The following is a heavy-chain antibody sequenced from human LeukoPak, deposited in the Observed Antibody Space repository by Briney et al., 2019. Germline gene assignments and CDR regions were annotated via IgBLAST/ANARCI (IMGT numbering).Heavy chain of an antibody. CDR3: ARGRGASSGYRRFVY. CDR2: MNPNSGNT. Sequence: ASVKVSCKASGYTFTSYDINWVRQATGQGLEWMGWMNPNSGNTGYAQKFQGRVTMTRNTSISTAYMELSSLGSEDTAVYYCARGRGASSGYRRFVYWGQGTLVTVSS. D-gene: IGHD3-22*01. J-gene: IGHJ4*02. CDR1: GYTFTSYD. V-gene: IGHV1-8*01.